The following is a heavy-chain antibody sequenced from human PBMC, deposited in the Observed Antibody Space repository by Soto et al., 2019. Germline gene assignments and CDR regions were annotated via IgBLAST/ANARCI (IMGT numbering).Heavy chain of an antibody. Sequence: PGGSLRLSCAVSGFTFNSYSMNWVRQAPGKGLEWVSAISGSGGSTYYADSVKGRFTISRDNSKNTLYLQMNSLRAEDTAVYYCARDFRPPYGVRYFDYWGQGTLVTVSS. J-gene: IGHJ4*02. CDR3: ARDFRPPYGVRYFDY. CDR1: GFTFNSYS. D-gene: IGHD4-17*01. CDR2: ISGSGGST. V-gene: IGHV3-23*01.